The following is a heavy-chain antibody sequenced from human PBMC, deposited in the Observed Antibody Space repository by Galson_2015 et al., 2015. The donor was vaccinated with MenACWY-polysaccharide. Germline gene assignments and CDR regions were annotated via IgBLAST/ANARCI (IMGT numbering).Heavy chain of an antibody. V-gene: IGHV3-23*01. CDR2: VGGSGRNT. J-gene: IGHJ4*02. CDR1: GFTFPSSA. D-gene: IGHD2-2*01. Sequence: SLRLSCAASGFTFPSSAMSWVRQAPGKGLEWVSTVGGSGRNTYYADPVKGRFTISRDNSKNTLSLQMNSLRAEDTAVYYCARVRYSTGKYQFDYWGQGTLFAVSS. CDR3: ARVRYSTGKYQFDY.